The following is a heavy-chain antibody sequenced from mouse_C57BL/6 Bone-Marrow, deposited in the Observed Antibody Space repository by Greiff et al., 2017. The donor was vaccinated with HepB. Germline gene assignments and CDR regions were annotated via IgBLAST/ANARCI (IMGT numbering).Heavy chain of an antibody. V-gene: IGHV1-64*01. CDR3: AREGAGTERYFDY. D-gene: IGHD4-1*01. CDR1: GYTFTSYW. J-gene: IGHJ2*01. Sequence: QVQLQQSGAELVKPGASVKLSCKASGYTFTSYWMHWVKQRPGQGLEWIGMIHPNSGSTNYNEKFKSKATLTVDKSSSTAYMQLSSLTSEDSAVYYCAREGAGTERYFDYWGQGTTLTVSS. CDR2: IHPNSGST.